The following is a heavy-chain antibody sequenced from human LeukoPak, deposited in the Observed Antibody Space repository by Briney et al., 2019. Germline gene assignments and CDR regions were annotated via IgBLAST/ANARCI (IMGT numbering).Heavy chain of an antibody. CDR1: GFTFSSYG. CDR2: ISYDGSNK. V-gene: IGHV3-30*18. Sequence: PGGSLRLSCAASGFTFSSYGMHWVRQAPGKGLEWVAVISYDGSNKYYADSVKGRFTISRDNSKNTLYLQMNSLRAEDTAVYYCAKDVKTYSSSSSAPDYWGQGTLVTVSS. J-gene: IGHJ4*02. CDR3: AKDVKTYSSSSSAPDY. D-gene: IGHD6-6*01.